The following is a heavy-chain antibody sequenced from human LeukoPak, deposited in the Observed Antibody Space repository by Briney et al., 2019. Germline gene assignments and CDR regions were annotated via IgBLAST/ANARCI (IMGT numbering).Heavy chain of an antibody. Sequence: GESLKISCKASSYNFANYWIGWVRQMPGKGLEWMGIVYPGGSQTHYSPSFQGLVTISVDKSTSTVYLQWNTLKASDTAIYYCARWRFTSYYYYGMDVWGQGTAVTVSS. CDR3: ARWRFTSYYYYGMDV. V-gene: IGHV5-51*01. CDR1: SYNFANYW. CDR2: VYPGGSQT. J-gene: IGHJ6*02. D-gene: IGHD3-16*01.